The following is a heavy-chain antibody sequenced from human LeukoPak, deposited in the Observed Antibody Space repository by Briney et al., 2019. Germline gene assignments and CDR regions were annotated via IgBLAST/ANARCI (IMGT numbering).Heavy chain of an antibody. Sequence: SETLSLTCAVSGYSISSDFYWGWVRQPPGKGLEWVGSIYHDETTYYNPSRKSRVTISMDTSRKQISMNLASVTAADTAIYYCANADTEDYFDSWGQGTLVTVSS. V-gene: IGHV4-38-2*01. J-gene: IGHJ4*02. CDR3: ANADTEDYFDS. CDR1: GYSISSDFY. CDR2: IYHDETT. D-gene: IGHD3-16*01.